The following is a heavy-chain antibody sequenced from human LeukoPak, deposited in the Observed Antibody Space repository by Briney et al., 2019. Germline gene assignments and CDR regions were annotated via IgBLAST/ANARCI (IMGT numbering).Heavy chain of an antibody. CDR3: VFREAYYDGMDV. CDR2: IIPIFGTA. D-gene: IGHD3-3*01. J-gene: IGHJ6*02. V-gene: IGHV1-69*13. CDR1: GGTFSSYA. Sequence: SVKVSCKASGGTFSSYAISWVRQAPGQGLEWMGGIIPIFGTANYAQKFQGRVTITADESTSTAYMELSSLRSEDTAVYYCVFREAYYDGMDVWGQGTTLTVSS.